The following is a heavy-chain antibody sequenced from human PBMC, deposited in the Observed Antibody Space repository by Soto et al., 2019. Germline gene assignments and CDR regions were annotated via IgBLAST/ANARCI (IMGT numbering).Heavy chain of an antibody. CDR2: ISSSSSYI. CDR1: GFTFSSYS. Sequence: PGGSLRLSCAASGFTFSSYSMNWVRQAPGKWLEWVSSISSSSSYIYYADSVKGRFTISRDNAKNSLYLQMNSLRAEDTAVYYCARDGAPGYCSSPSCYPFDNWGQGXLVTVYS. J-gene: IGHJ4*02. CDR3: ARDGAPGYCSSPSCYPFDN. V-gene: IGHV3-21*01. D-gene: IGHD2-2*01.